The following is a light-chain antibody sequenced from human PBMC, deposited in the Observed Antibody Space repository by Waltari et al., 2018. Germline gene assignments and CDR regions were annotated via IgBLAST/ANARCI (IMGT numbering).Light chain of an antibody. J-gene: IGKJ4*01. V-gene: IGKV3-20*01. CDR2: GAS. Sequence: EIVLTQSPGTLSLSPGERATLSCRASPSVSTSYLAWYQKKPGQAPRLLIYGASSRATGIPDRFSGSGSGTDFTLTISRLEPEDFAVYYCQQYGSSPKLTFGGGTKVEIK. CDR1: PSVSTSY. CDR3: QQYGSSPKLT.